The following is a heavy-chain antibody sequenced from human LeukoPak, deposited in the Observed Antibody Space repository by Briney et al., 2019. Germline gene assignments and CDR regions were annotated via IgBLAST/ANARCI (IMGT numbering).Heavy chain of an antibody. CDR2: IYYSGST. CDR3: ARRDSSGYPDY. V-gene: IGHV4-34*09. CDR1: GGSFSGYY. D-gene: IGHD3-22*01. J-gene: IGHJ4*02. Sequence: SETLSLTCAVYGGSFSGYYWSWIRQPPGKGLEWIGYIYYSGSTYYNPSLKSRVTISVDTSKNQFSLKLSSVTAADTAVYYCARRDSSGYPDYWGQGTLVTVSS.